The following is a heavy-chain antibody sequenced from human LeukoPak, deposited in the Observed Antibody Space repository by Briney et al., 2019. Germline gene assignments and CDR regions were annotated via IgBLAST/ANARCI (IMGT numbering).Heavy chain of an antibody. CDR1: GFTFSNYA. CDR2: LSGSGDNT. V-gene: IGHV3-23*01. CDR3: ARPASRGVGRYFDL. Sequence: PGGSLRLSCAASGFTFSNYAMSWVRQAPGKGLEWVSGLSGSGDNTYYADSVKGRFTISRDNSKNTLCLQMNSLRAEDTALYYCARPASRGVGRYFDLWGRGTLVTVSS. J-gene: IGHJ2*01. D-gene: IGHD3-10*01.